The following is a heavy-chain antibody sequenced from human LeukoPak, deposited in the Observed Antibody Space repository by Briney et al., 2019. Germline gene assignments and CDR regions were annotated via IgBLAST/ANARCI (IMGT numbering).Heavy chain of an antibody. CDR3: ARPYSPSRTYYYYMDV. V-gene: IGHV3-74*01. CDR1: GFTFSSYW. D-gene: IGHD6-13*01. J-gene: IGHJ6*03. CDR2: INDDGRNT. Sequence: PGGSLRLSCAASGFTFSSYWMHWVRQAPGKGLVWVSRINDDGRNTSYADSVKGRFTISRDNAKNSLYLQMNSLRAEDTAVYYCARPYSPSRTYYYYMDVWGKGTTVTVSS.